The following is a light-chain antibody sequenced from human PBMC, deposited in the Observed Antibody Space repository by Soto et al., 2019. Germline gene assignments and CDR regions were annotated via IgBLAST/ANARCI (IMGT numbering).Light chain of an antibody. J-gene: IGLJ3*02. CDR1: SSDVGGYNY. CDR3: SSYSSSSTRV. CDR2: GVS. Sequence: ALTQPASVSGSPGQSITISCTGTSSDVGGYNYVSWYQQHPGKVPKLMIFGVSNRPSGVSNRFSGSKSGNTASLTISGLQAEDGADYYCSSYSSSSTRVFGGGTKVTVL. V-gene: IGLV2-14*01.